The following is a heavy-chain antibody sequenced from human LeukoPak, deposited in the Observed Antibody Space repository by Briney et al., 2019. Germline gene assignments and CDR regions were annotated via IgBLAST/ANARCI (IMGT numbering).Heavy chain of an antibody. CDR3: ATTSVFKYSGSYFLDY. V-gene: IGHV1-69*13. CDR1: GGTFSSYA. D-gene: IGHD1-26*01. Sequence: GASVKVSCKASGGTFSSYAISRVRQAPGQGLEWMGGIIPIFGTANYAQKFQGRVTTTADESTSTAYMELSSLRSEDTAVYYCATTSVFKYSGSYFLDYWGQGTLVTVSS. J-gene: IGHJ4*02. CDR2: IIPIFGTA.